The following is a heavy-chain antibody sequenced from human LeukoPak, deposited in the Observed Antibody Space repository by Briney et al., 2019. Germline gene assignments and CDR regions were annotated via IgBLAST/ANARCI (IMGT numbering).Heavy chain of an antibody. CDR2: ISGSGGST. Sequence: GGSLRLSCAASGFTFSSYAMSWVRQAPGKGLEWVSAISGSGGSTYYADSVEGRFTISRDNSKNTLYLQMNSLRAEDTAVYYCAKDSVQGFYYYGMDVWGQGTTVTVSS. V-gene: IGHV3-23*01. CDR1: GFTFSSYA. CDR3: AKDSVQGFYYYGMDV. D-gene: IGHD6-6*01. J-gene: IGHJ6*02.